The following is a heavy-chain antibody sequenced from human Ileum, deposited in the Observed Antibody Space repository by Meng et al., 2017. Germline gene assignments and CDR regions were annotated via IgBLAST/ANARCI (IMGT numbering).Heavy chain of an antibody. J-gene: IGHJ4*03. Sequence: QVQLQESGQGLLKPSETLSLSCTVSGGSISSGEYCWGWIRQPPGKGLEWIGSVYFTGYTYYSPSLMSRVTISVETSKNQFSLRLTSVTAADTGLYLCARHGHFAPDKYYFDSWGQGTLVTVSS. V-gene: IGHV4-39*01. CDR1: GGSISSGEYC. D-gene: IGHD3-3*02. CDR2: VYFTGYT. CDR3: ARHGHFAPDKYYFDS.